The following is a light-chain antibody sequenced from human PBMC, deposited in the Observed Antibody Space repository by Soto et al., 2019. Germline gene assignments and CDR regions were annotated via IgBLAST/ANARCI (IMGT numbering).Light chain of an antibody. CDR1: SSDVGGYNY. J-gene: IGLJ3*02. Sequence: QSALTQPASVSGSPGQSITISCTGTSSDVGGYNYVSWYQQHPGKAPKLMIYEVSNRPSGVSNRVSGSKSDNTASLTISGLQAEDEADYYCSSYTSSSTGVFGGGTKLTVL. CDR2: EVS. CDR3: SSYTSSSTGV. V-gene: IGLV2-14*01.